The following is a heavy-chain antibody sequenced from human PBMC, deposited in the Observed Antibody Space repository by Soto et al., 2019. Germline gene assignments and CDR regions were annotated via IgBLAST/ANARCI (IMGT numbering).Heavy chain of an antibody. D-gene: IGHD1-7*01. V-gene: IGHV3-7*01. Sequence: EVQLVESGGGLVQPGGSLRLSCAASGFTFSSYWMSWVRQAPGKGLEWVANIKQDGSEKYYVDSVKGRFTISRDNAKNSLYLQMNSLRAEDTAVYYCAREENLNYGRNWYFDLWGRGTLVTVSS. CDR2: IKQDGSEK. CDR3: AREENLNYGRNWYFDL. CDR1: GFTFSSYW. J-gene: IGHJ2*01.